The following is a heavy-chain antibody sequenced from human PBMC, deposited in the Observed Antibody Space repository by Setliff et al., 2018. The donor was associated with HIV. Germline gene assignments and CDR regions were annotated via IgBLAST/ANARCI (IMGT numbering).Heavy chain of an antibody. D-gene: IGHD2-2*01. Sequence: GGSLRLSCAASGFTFSDYYMSWIRQAPGKGLEWVSYISSSSSYTNYADSVKGRFTISRDNAKNSLYLQMNSLRAEDTALYYCAKDIIPAGLFHDLWGQGTLVTVSS. CDR2: ISSSSSYT. CDR1: GFTFSDYY. CDR3: AKDIIPAGLFHDL. J-gene: IGHJ5*02. V-gene: IGHV3-11*06.